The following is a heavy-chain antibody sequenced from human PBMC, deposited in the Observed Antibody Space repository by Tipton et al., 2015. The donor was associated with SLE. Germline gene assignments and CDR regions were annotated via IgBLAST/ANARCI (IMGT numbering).Heavy chain of an antibody. J-gene: IGHJ5*01. CDR2: ISNSETT. D-gene: IGHD2-21*01. CDR3: AGACLKAYTNSFFDS. V-gene: IGHV4-59*11. CDR1: GGSIISHY. Sequence: TLSLTCTVSGGSIISHYWSWSRQAPGKGMEWVGYISNSETTSYNPSLKSRVTISLDTSKNQFSLKLRSVTAADTAVYYCAGACLKAYTNSFFDSWGQGTLVTVSS.